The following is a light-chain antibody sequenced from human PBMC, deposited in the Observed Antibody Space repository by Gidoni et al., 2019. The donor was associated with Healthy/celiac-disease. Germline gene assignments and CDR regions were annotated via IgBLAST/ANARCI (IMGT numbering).Light chain of an antibody. CDR2: GAS. CDR3: QQYGSSPLT. Sequence: IGFAESPGTLSLSPGERANLSCRASQSVSSSYLAWYQQKPGQAPRLLIYGASSRATGIPDRFSGSGSGTDFTLTISRLEPEDFAVYYCQQYGSSPLTFGQGTKVEIK. CDR1: QSVSSSY. V-gene: IGKV3-20*01. J-gene: IGKJ1*01.